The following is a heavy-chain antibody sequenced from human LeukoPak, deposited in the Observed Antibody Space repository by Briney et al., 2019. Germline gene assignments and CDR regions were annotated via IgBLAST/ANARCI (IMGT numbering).Heavy chain of an antibody. V-gene: IGHV3-23*01. CDR2: ISGSVVTT. D-gene: IGHD3-22*01. CDR3: AKADSSGYYSYFQH. J-gene: IGHJ1*01. Sequence: EGSLRLSCAASGFTFSSYGMSWVRQAPGKGLEWVSAISGSVVTTYYADSVKGRFTISRDNSKNTLYLQMNSLRAEDTAVYYCAKADSSGYYSYFQHWGQGTLVTVSS. CDR1: GFTFSSYG.